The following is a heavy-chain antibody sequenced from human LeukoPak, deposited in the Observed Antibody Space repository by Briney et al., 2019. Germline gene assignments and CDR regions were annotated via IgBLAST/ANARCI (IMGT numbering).Heavy chain of an antibody. CDR1: GFSLSTSGVG. CDR2: IYWNDDK. Sequence: SGPTLVNPTQTLTLTCTFSGFSLSTSGVGVGWIRQPPGKALEWLALIYWNDDKRYSPSLKSRLTITKDTSKNQVVLTMTNMDPVDTATHYCAHSHIILDFWSGYYGYFDYWGQGTLVTVSS. V-gene: IGHV2-5*01. J-gene: IGHJ4*02. CDR3: AHSHIILDFWSGYYGYFDY. D-gene: IGHD3-3*01.